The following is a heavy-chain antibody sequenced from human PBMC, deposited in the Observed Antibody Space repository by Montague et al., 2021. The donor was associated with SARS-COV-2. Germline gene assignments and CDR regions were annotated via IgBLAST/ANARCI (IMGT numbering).Heavy chain of an antibody. Sequence: SLRLSCAASGFTFSSYAMHWVRQAPGKGLEWVAVISYDGSNKYYXXSVKGRFTISRDNSKNTLYLQMNSLRAEDTAVYYCARAAGNYDSLTGYYDYWGQGTLVTVSS. CDR2: ISYDGSNK. J-gene: IGHJ4*02. CDR1: GFTFSSYA. D-gene: IGHD3-9*01. V-gene: IGHV3-30*04. CDR3: ARAAGNYDSLTGYYDY.